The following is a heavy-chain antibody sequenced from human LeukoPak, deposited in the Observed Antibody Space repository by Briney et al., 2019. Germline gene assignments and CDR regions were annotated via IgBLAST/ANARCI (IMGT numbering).Heavy chain of an antibody. CDR2: IYYSGST. Sequence: SETLSLTCTVSGGSISSSSYYWGWIRQPPGKGLEWIGSIYYSGSTYYNPSLKSRVTISVDTSKNQFSLKLSSVTAADTAVYYCASQYCSGGSCSYYFDYWGQGTLVTVSS. J-gene: IGHJ4*02. V-gene: IGHV4-39*07. CDR1: GGSISSSSYY. D-gene: IGHD2-15*01. CDR3: ASQYCSGGSCSYYFDY.